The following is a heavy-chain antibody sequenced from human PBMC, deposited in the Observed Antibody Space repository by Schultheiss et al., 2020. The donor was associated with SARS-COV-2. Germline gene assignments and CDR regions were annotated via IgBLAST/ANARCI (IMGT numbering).Heavy chain of an antibody. CDR3: ARDRYYDSSGYYWYFDL. V-gene: IGHV3-48*01. CDR1: GFTFSSYA. J-gene: IGHJ2*01. Sequence: GGSLRLSCAASGFTFSSYAMNWVRQAPGKGLEWVSYISSSSSTIYYADSVKGRFTISRDNAKNSLYLQMNSLRAEDTAVYYCARDRYYDSSGYYWYFDLWGRGTLVTVSS. D-gene: IGHD3-22*01. CDR2: ISSSSSTI.